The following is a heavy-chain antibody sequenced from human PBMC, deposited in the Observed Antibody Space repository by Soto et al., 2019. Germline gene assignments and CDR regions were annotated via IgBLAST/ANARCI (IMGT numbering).Heavy chain of an antibody. CDR1: GYTFTSYD. D-gene: IGHD1-1*01. J-gene: IGHJ4*02. CDR2: MNPNTGNS. V-gene: IGHV1-8*01. Sequence: ASVKVSCKASGYTFTSYDIYWVRQATGQGLEWMGWMNPNTGNSGYAQKFQGRDTMTSDTSISTAHMELSSLRSEDTAVYYCARRAETNGWNGFGADKYYFDFWGQGTLVTV. CDR3: ARRAETNGWNGFGADKYYFDF.